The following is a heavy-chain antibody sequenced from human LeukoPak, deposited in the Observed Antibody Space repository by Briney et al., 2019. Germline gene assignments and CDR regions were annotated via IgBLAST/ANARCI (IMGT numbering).Heavy chain of an antibody. J-gene: IGHJ4*02. CDR1: GFPFTRFY. CDR3: ARKGFSSGSFSY. V-gene: IGHV3-11*04. CDR2: IGLSGSPL. Sequence: GGSLSLSCAVSGFPFTRFYMSWTRQAPGEGLEWISYIGLSGSPLDYADSVRGRFTISRDNAKNSLYLEMNSLRAEDTAVYYGARKGFSSGSFSYWGQGTLVTVSS. D-gene: IGHD3-22*01.